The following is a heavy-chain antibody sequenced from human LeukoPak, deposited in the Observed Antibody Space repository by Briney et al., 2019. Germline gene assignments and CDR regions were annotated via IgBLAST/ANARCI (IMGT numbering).Heavy chain of an antibody. J-gene: IGHJ5*02. D-gene: IGHD1-7*01. Sequence: KPSETLSLTCTVSGGSISNTNYYWGWIRQPPGKGLEWIANIYYSGTTYYNPSLKSRVTMSIDTSKNQFSLKLNSVTAADTAVYYCARWGNYLEWFDPWGQGTLVTVSS. CDR3: ARWGNYLEWFDP. CDR2: IYYSGTT. V-gene: IGHV4-39*01. CDR1: GGSISNTNYY.